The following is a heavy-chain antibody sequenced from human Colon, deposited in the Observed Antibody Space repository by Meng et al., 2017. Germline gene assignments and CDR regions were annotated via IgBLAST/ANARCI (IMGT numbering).Heavy chain of an antibody. J-gene: IGHJ5*02. D-gene: IGHD4-17*01. V-gene: IGHV4-61*01. Sequence: QVQLQESGPGLVRPPEPLSLTCTVSGGSVSSGSYYWSWIRQPPGKGLEWIGYIYYSGSTNYNPSLKSRVTISVDTSKNQFSLKLSSVTAADTAVYYCARNYGPWGQGTLVTVSS. CDR1: GGSVSSGSYY. CDR2: IYYSGST. CDR3: ARNYGP.